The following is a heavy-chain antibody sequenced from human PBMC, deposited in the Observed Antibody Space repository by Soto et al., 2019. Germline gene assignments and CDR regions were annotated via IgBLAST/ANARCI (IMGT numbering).Heavy chain of an antibody. Sequence: QVHLVQSGAEVRKPGASVKISCKTSGYTFNTYGIILLRQAPGQHVEWLGWIGTRNGDTNYAQGFQAIVTLTTATATTADMVLMNLRSDDTAVYFGSRVQLLPNPSAPFWCPATLVTLSS. V-gene: IGHV1-18*04. CDR2: IGTRNGDT. J-gene: IGHJ4*02. D-gene: IGHD2-8*01. CDR1: GYTFNTYG. CDR3: SRVQLLPNPSAPF.